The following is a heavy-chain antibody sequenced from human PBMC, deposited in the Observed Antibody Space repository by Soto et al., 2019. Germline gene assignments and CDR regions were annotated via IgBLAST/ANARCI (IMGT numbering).Heavy chain of an antibody. J-gene: IGHJ4*02. CDR1: GYRFTSFW. Sequence: SLKISCKGFGYRFTSFWIGWVRQMPGKGLEWMGIIHPDDSDTKYNQPFQGQVTISADKPISTAYLQWSSLKASDTAMYSCLRYGGKNLDYWGQGTLVTVSS. D-gene: IGHD2-15*01. CDR3: LRYGGKNLDY. V-gene: IGHV5-51*04. CDR2: IHPDDSDT.